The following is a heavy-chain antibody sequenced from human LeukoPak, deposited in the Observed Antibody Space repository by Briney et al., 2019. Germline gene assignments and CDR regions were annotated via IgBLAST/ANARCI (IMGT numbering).Heavy chain of an antibody. J-gene: IGHJ5*02. V-gene: IGHV1-8*01. CDR2: VHPDSGNT. CDR1: GYPFSTWE. D-gene: IGHD1-14*01. CDR3: ARGPRNDP. Sequence: GASVKVSCKTSGYPFSTWEINWVRQAAGQGLEWLGWVHPDSGNTDYAQKFRGRVTMSRDTSTSTAYMELSGPRLDDTAVYFCARGPRNDPWGQGTLVTVSS.